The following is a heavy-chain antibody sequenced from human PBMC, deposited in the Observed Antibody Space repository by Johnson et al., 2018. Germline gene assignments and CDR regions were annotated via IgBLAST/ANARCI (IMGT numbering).Heavy chain of an antibody. J-gene: IGHJ1*01. V-gene: IGHV1-69*01. Sequence: QVQLVQSGAEVTKPGSSVKVSCKASGGTFSSYAISWVRQAPGPGLEWMGGIIPIFGTANYAQKFQGSVTITADESTSPAYMELSSLRSEDTAVYYCARDESSGYYGYFEHWGQGTLVTVSS. CDR2: IIPIFGTA. D-gene: IGHD3-22*01. CDR3: ARDESSGYYGYFEH. CDR1: GGTFSSYA.